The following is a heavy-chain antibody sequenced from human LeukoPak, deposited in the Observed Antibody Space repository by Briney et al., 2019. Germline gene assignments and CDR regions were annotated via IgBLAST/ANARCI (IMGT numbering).Heavy chain of an antibody. V-gene: IGHV1-69*06. Sequence: SVKVSCKASGGTFSSYAISWVRQAPGQGLEWMGGIIPIFGTANYAQKFQGRVTITADKSTSTAYMELSSLRSEDTAVYYCAREVGAYYYDSSGYYPTHFDYWGQGTLVTVSS. CDR3: AREVGAYYYDSSGYYPTHFDY. CDR1: GGTFSSYA. D-gene: IGHD3-22*01. J-gene: IGHJ4*02. CDR2: IIPIFGTA.